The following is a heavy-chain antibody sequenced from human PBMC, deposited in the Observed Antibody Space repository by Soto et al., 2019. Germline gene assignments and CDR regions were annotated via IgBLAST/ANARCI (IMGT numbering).Heavy chain of an antibody. CDR1: GGSISSSSYY. J-gene: IGHJ4*02. CDR3: ARQGALIRFLEWLLYFDY. V-gene: IGHV4-39*01. Sequence: SETLSLTCTVSGGSISSSSYYWGWIRQPPGKGLEWIGRIYYSGSTYYNPSLKSRVTISVDTSTNQFSLKLSSVTAADTAVYYCARQGALIRFLEWLLYFDYWGQGTLVTVSS. D-gene: IGHD3-3*01. CDR2: IYYSGST.